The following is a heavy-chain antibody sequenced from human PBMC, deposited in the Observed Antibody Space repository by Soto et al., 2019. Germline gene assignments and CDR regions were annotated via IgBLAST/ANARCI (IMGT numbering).Heavy chain of an antibody. CDR3: VRGLRYSGMDV. D-gene: IGHD2-15*01. CDR2: IDHSGST. Sequence: QVQLQQWGAGLLKPSETLSLTCAVNGGSFSAYYWTWIRQPPGRGLEWIGEIDHSGSTNYNPSLGGRVTISIDTAKNRCSLNVTSVTAADTAGYYCVRGLRYSGMDVWGQGTTVTVS. CDR1: GGSFSAYY. V-gene: IGHV4-34*01. J-gene: IGHJ6*02.